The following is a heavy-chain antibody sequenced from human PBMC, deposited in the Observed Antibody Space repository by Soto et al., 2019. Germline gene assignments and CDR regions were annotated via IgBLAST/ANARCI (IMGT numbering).Heavy chain of an antibody. CDR1: GFPFSIYW. D-gene: IGHD5-18*01. J-gene: IGHJ4*02. CDR3: AREGCGYSHGY. V-gene: IGHV3-74*01. Sequence: PGGSLRLSCAASGFPFSIYWMHWVRQAPGKGLVWVSRINSDASDIYYADSVKGRFTISRDNAKNTLYLQMKSLRAEDTAVYYCAREGCGYSHGYWGQGTKVTVSS. CDR2: INSDASDI.